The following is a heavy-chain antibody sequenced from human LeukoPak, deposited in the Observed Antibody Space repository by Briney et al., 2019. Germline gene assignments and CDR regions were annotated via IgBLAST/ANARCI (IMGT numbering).Heavy chain of an antibody. CDR3: ARGGGSGSYEDYFDY. CDR2: ISNNGGYT. J-gene: IGHJ4*02. CDR1: GFTFSSSA. D-gene: IGHD1-26*01. V-gene: IGHV3-23*01. Sequence: GGSLRLSCAASGFTFSSSAMSWVRQAPGKGLEWVSAISNNGGYTYYADSVQGRFTISRDNSKSTLCLQMGSLRAEDMAVYYCARGGGSGSYEDYFDYWGQGTLVTVSS.